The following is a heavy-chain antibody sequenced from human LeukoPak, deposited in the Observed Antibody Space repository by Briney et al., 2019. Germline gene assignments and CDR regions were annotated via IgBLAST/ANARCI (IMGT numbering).Heavy chain of an antibody. V-gene: IGHV1-2*02. CDR1: GYTFTDYY. CDR3: ARVGYFGSGSYCPY. CDR2: INPSNGGT. J-gene: IGHJ4*02. Sequence: ASVKVSCKASGYTFTDYYIHCVRQAPGQGLEWMGWINPSNGGTNFAQEFQGRVTMTRDTSISTAYMELSRLTSDDTAVYYCARVGYFGSGSYCPYWGQGTLVTVSS. D-gene: IGHD3-10*01.